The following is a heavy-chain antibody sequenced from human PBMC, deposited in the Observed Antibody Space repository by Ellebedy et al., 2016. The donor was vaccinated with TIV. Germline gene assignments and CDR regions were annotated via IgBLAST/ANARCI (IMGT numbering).Heavy chain of an antibody. CDR3: ARVDYGLAFHI. V-gene: IGHV3-66*01. CDR1: GFAVSSNY. D-gene: IGHD3-16*01. J-gene: IGHJ3*02. CDR2: IYSSGIT. Sequence: GGSLRLSCAASGFAVSSNYMSWVRQAPGKGLEWVSVIYSSGITYYAESVKGRFTISRDNSRVNSKNTLYLQMNGLRAEDTAVYYCARVDYGLAFHIWGQGTMVTVSS.